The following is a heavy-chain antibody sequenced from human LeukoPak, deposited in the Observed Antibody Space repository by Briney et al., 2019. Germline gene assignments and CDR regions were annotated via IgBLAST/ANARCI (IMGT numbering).Heavy chain of an antibody. CDR2: IIPILGIA. J-gene: IGHJ6*03. Sequence: GASVKVSCKASGGTFSSYAISWVRQAPGQGLEWMGRIIPILGIANYAQKFQGRVTITTDESTSTAYMELSSLRSEDTAVYYCARAGGYSSSWYYYYYYMDVWGKGTTVTVSS. D-gene: IGHD6-13*01. CDR3: ARAGGYSSSWYYYYYYMDV. V-gene: IGHV1-69*04. CDR1: GGTFSSYA.